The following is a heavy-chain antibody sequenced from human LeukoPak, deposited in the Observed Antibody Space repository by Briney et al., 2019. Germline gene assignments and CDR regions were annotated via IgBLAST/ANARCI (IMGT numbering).Heavy chain of an antibody. CDR3: ARPSGMGPAFDI. CDR2: IYHSGST. D-gene: IGHD1-1*01. CDR1: SASVSSYY. J-gene: IGHJ3*02. V-gene: IGHV4-59*08. Sequence: SETLSLTCTIFSASVSSYYRSWIRQPPGKGLEWIGYIYHSGSTNYNPSLKSRVTISLGTSKNLFSLKLSSVTAADTAVYYCARPSGMGPAFDIWGQGTMVTVSS.